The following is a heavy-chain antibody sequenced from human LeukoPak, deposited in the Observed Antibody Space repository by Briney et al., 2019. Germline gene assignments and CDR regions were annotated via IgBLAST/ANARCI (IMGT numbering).Heavy chain of an antibody. CDR1: GFTFSSYN. V-gene: IGHV3-21*01. CDR2: ISSSSTYI. J-gene: IGHJ4*02. D-gene: IGHD3-3*01. Sequence: GGSLRLSCAASGFTFSSYNMNWVRQAPGKGLEWVSSISSSSTYIYYTDSVRGRFTISRDNAKNSLYLQMNSLRAEDTAVYWCAIHYIAYDPLDYWGQGTLVAVSS. CDR3: AIHYIAYDPLDY.